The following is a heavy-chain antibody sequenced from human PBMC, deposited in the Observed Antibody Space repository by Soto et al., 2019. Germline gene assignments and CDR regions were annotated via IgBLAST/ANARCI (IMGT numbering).Heavy chain of an antibody. Sequence: SVKVSCKASGGTLSSYAISWVRQAPGQGLEWMGGIIPIFGTANYAQKFQGRVTITADKSTSTAYMELSSLRSEDTAVYYCARFGEGYYYGMDVWGKGTKVTAPQ. CDR2: IIPIFGTA. V-gene: IGHV1-69*06. CDR1: GGTLSSYA. CDR3: ARFGEGYYYGMDV. J-gene: IGHJ6*04. D-gene: IGHD3-10*01.